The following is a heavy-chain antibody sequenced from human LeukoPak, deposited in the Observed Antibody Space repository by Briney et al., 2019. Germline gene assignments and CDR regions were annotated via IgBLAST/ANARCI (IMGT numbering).Heavy chain of an antibody. D-gene: IGHD3-16*02. CDR1: SGSFSGYY. CDR2: INHSGST. CDR3: GRGPVGYTSYCMDV. J-gene: IGHJ6*03. Sequence: KPSETLSLTCAVYSGSFSGYYWSWIRQPPGKGLEWIGEINHSGSTKYNPSLKSRVTISVDTSKNQFSLKLSSVTAADTAVYYCGRGPVGYTSYCMDVWGKGTTVTVSS. V-gene: IGHV4-34*01.